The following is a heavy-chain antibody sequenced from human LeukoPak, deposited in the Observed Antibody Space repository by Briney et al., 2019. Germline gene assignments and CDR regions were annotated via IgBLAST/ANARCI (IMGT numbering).Heavy chain of an antibody. Sequence: GGSLRLSCAASGFTFSSYGMHWVRQAPGKGLEWVAFIRYDGSNKYYADSVKGRFTISRDNSKNTLYLQMNSLRAEDTAVYYCAKDPYYYGSGSQLTAAFDIWGQGTMVTVSS. CDR3: AKDPYYYGSGSQLTAAFDI. CDR1: GFTFSSYG. D-gene: IGHD3-10*01. V-gene: IGHV3-30*02. CDR2: IRYDGSNK. J-gene: IGHJ3*02.